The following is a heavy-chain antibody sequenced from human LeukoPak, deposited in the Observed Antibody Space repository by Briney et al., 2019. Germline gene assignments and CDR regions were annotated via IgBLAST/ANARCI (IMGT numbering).Heavy chain of an antibody. CDR1: GGAFSGYY. CDR2: IYYSGST. V-gene: IGHV4-34*01. J-gene: IGHJ3*02. CDR3: ARHGRTTIHYAFDI. D-gene: IGHD4-11*01. Sequence: SETLSLTCAVYGGAFSGYYWSWIPQPPGKGLEWIGSIYYSGSTYYNPSLNSRVTISVDTSKNQFSLKLSSVTAADTAVYYCARHGRTTIHYAFDIWGQGTGVTVSS.